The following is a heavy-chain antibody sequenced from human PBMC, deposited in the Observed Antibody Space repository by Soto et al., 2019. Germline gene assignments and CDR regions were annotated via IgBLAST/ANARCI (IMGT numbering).Heavy chain of an antibody. CDR1: GGTFSSYA. CDR2: LIPIFGTA. D-gene: IGHD3-22*01. J-gene: IGHJ4*02. V-gene: IGHV1-69*01. Sequence: QVQLVQSGAEVKKPGSSVKVSCKASGGTFSSYAISWVRQAPGQGLEWMGGLIPIFGTANYAQKFQGRVTITADESTSTAYMELSRLRSKDTAVYYCAREGPDSTYYYDSSGYHPGFDYWGQGPLVTVSS. CDR3: AREGPDSTYYYDSSGYHPGFDY.